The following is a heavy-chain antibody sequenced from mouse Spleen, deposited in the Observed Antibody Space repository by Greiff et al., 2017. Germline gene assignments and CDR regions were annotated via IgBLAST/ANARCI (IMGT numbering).Heavy chain of an antibody. CDR3: ARGTPSY. J-gene: IGHJ3*01. V-gene: IGHV1-81*01. Sequence: QVQLKESGAELARPGASVKLSCKASGYTFTSYGISWVKQRTGQGLEWIGEIYPRSGNTYYNEKFKGKATLTADKSSSTAYMELRSLTSEDSAVYFCARGTPSYWGQGTLVTVSA. CDR1: GYTFTSYG. CDR2: IYPRSGNT. D-gene: IGHD3-3*01.